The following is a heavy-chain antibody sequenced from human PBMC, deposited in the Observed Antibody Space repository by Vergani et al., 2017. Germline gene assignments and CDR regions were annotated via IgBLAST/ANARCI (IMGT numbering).Heavy chain of an antibody. Sequence: EVQLLESGGGLVQPGGSLRLSCTASGFTFSNYWMQWVRQAPGKGLEWVSAISGSGGSTYYADSVKGRFTISRDNSKNTLYLQMNSLRAEDTAVYYCAKVTVGATPFDYWGQGTLVTVSS. D-gene: IGHD1-26*01. CDR2: ISGSGGST. V-gene: IGHV3-23*01. CDR3: AKVTVGATPFDY. CDR1: GFTFSNYW. J-gene: IGHJ4*02.